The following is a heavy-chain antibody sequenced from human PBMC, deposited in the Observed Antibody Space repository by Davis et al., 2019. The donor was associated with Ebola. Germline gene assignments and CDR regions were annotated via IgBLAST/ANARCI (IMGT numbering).Heavy chain of an antibody. CDR1: GFTFEDYA. Sequence: GESLKISCAASGFTFEDYAMSWVRQVPGKGLEWVSGINWNGGSTGYVDSVKGRFTISRDNAKNSLYLQMTSLRVEDTALYHCARVNAVTGYSRFDPWGQGTLVTVSS. D-gene: IGHD3-9*01. CDR2: INWNGGST. V-gene: IGHV3-20*01. J-gene: IGHJ5*02. CDR3: ARVNAVTGYSRFDP.